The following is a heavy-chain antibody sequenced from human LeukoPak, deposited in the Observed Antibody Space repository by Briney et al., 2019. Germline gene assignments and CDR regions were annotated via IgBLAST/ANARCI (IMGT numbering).Heavy chain of an antibody. J-gene: IGHJ4*02. D-gene: IGHD2-2*01. CDR3: ATGGSSRMAY. Sequence: GGSLRLSCAASGFTFSNIWMSWVRQAPGKGLEWVANIKRDGSEKNYVDSVEGRFTISRDNAKNSLYLQMNSLRAEDTAVYYCATGGSSRMAYWGQGALVTVSS. CDR1: GFTFSNIW. V-gene: IGHV3-7*01. CDR2: IKRDGSEK.